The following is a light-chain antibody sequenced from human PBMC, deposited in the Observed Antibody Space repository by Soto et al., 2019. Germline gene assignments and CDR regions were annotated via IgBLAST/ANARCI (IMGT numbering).Light chain of an antibody. Sequence: DVVMTQSPLSLPVTLGQPASISCRSSQSLVYSDGNTYLNWFQQRPGQSPRRLIYKVSNRDSGVPDRFSGSGSGTDFTLKISRVEAEDVGVYYCMQGTPPITFGQGTRLEI. CDR1: QSLVYSDGNTY. CDR2: KVS. J-gene: IGKJ5*01. CDR3: MQGTPPIT. V-gene: IGKV2-30*01.